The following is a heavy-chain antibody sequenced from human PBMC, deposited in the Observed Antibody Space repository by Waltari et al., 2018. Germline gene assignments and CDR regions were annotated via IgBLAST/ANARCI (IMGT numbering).Heavy chain of an antibody. J-gene: IGHJ5*02. CDR3: ARDGYSGHLDP. D-gene: IGHD5-12*01. V-gene: IGHV3-30*07. Sequence: QAQLVESGGGAVQPGRSLRLSCAASGFRFNSFALHWVRQAPGKGQEWLAVISYDGSKKFYAESVKGRFTISRDNSKNVVYLQVDSLRPEDTAVYYCARDGYSGHLDPWGQGTLVTVSS. CDR2: ISYDGSKK. CDR1: GFRFNSFA.